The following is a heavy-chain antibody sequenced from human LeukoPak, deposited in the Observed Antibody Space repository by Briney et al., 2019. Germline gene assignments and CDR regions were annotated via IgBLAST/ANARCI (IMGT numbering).Heavy chain of an antibody. CDR3: ANDYYDSSGPHTFDY. CDR1: GFTFSSYA. D-gene: IGHD3-22*01. CDR2: ISGSGGST. J-gene: IGHJ4*02. V-gene: IGHV3-23*01. Sequence: PGGSLRLSCAASGFTFSSYAMSWVRQAPGKGLEWVSAISGSGGSTYYADSVKGRFTISRDNSKDTLYLQMNSLRAEDTAVYYCANDYYDSSGPHTFDYWGQGTLVTVSS.